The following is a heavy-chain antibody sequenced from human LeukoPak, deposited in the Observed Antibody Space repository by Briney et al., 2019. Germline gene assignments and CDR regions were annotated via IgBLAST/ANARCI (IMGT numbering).Heavy chain of an antibody. D-gene: IGHD5-18*01. Sequence: SETLSLTCTVSGGSISSGGYYWSWIRQHPGKGLEWIGYIYYSGSTYYNPSLKSRVTISVDTSKNQFSLKLSSVTAADTAVYYCARARGQLWLPPDYWGQGTLVTVSS. CDR2: IYYSGST. CDR1: GGSISSGGYY. CDR3: ARARGQLWLPPDY. J-gene: IGHJ4*02. V-gene: IGHV4-31*03.